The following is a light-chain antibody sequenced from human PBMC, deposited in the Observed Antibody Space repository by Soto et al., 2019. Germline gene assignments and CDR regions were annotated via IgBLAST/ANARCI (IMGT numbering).Light chain of an antibody. Sequence: DIPMTQSPSTLSASVGDRVTITCRASQRISTWLAWYQQKPGKAPKLLIYAASSLQSGVPSRFSGSGSCTDFTLTISSLQPEDFATYYCQQSYSTPPITFGQGTRLEIK. J-gene: IGKJ5*01. V-gene: IGKV1-39*01. CDR1: QRISTW. CDR2: AAS. CDR3: QQSYSTPPIT.